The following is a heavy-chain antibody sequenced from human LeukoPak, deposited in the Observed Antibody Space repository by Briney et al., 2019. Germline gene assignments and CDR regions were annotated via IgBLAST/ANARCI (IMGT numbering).Heavy chain of an antibody. D-gene: IGHD1-26*01. CDR2: INHRGRT. CDR3: ARGDSSVGLNY. Sequence: SSETLSLTCAVYGGSFSGYYWSWIRQPPGKGLEWIGEINHRGRTNYNPFLKSRVTISVDTSKNQFSLKLSSVTAADTAVYYCARGDSSVGLNYWGQGTLVTVSS. J-gene: IGHJ4*02. V-gene: IGHV4-34*01. CDR1: GGSFSGYY.